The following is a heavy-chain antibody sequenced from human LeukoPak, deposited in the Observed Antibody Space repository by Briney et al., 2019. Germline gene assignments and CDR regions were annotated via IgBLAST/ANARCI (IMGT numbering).Heavy chain of an antibody. J-gene: IGHJ4*02. Sequence: PSETLSLTCTVSGGSISSSSYYWGWIRQPPGKGLEWAGSSYYSGSTYYNPALKSRVTISVDTSKNQFSLKLSPVTAADTAVYYCARHKSIAAVYVLYFDYWGQGTLVTVSS. CDR1: GGSISSSSYY. D-gene: IGHD6-13*01. V-gene: IGHV4-39*01. CDR2: SYYSGST. CDR3: ARHKSIAAVYVLYFDY.